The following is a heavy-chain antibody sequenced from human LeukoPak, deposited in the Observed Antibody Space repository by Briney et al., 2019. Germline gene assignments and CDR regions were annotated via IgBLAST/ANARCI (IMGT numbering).Heavy chain of an antibody. CDR2: KYYSGSA. J-gene: IGHJ3*02. D-gene: IGHD2-15*01. V-gene: IGHV4-31*03. CDR3: ATPYCSGFSCLDVFNM. CDR1: GVSVSDGRYY. Sequence: SETLSLTCNVSGVSVSDGRYYWTWIRQHPGKGLEWIGYKYYSGSAKYNPSLKSRLTISIDTSKNQFSLQLSSVTAADTATYYCATPYCSGFSCLDVFNMWGQGTRVTVSS.